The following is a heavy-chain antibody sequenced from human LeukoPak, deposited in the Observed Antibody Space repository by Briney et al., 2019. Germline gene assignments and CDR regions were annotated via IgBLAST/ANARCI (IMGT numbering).Heavy chain of an antibody. J-gene: IGHJ5*02. CDR1: GFTFSSYG. D-gene: IGHD6-13*01. CDR2: TPYDGSNK. Sequence: GGSLRLSCAASGFTFSSYGMHWVRQAPGKGLEWVAVTPYDGSNKYYADSVKGRFTISRDNSKNTLYLQMNSLRAEDTAVYYCAKPPGIAAPWGQGTLVTVSS. CDR3: AKPPGIAAP. V-gene: IGHV3-30*18.